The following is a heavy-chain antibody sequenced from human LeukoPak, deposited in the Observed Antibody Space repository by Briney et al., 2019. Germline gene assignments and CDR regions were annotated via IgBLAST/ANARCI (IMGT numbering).Heavy chain of an antibody. Sequence: GGSLRLSCAASGFTFSSYWMSWVRQAPGKGLEWVANIKQDGSEKYYVDSVKGRFTISRDNAKNSLYLQMNGLRADDTAVYYCGYGDYSIDSWGQGTLVTVSS. CDR2: IKQDGSEK. CDR3: GYGDYSIDS. D-gene: IGHD4-17*01. J-gene: IGHJ4*02. V-gene: IGHV3-7*01. CDR1: GFTFSSYW.